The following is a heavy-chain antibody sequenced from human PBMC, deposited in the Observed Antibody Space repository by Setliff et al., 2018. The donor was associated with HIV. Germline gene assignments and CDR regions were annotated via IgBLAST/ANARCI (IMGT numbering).Heavy chain of an antibody. J-gene: IGHJ3*02. Sequence: LSLTCTVSGGSIISSSDYWVWIRQPPGKGLEWIGTIYYSGSTYYNPSLKSRVTISADTSKNQFSLKLSSVTAADPAVYYCARQPSILVAGGGGAFDIWGQGTMVT. V-gene: IGHV4-39*07. CDR3: ARQPSILVAGGGGAFDI. CDR1: GGSIISSSDY. CDR2: IYYSGST. D-gene: IGHD6-19*01.